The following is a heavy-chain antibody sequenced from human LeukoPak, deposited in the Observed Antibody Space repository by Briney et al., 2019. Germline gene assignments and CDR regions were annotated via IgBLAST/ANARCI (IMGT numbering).Heavy chain of an antibody. CDR1: GFTFSSYT. D-gene: IGHD3-16*02. V-gene: IGHV3-21*01. CDR3: ASTTKAMITFGGVIVF. J-gene: IGHJ4*02. Sequence: GGSLRLSCAASGFTFSSYTMNWVRQAPGKGLEWVSAIGNSGGTTYYADSVKGRFTISRDNAKNSLYLQMNSLRAEDTAVYYCASTTKAMITFGGVIVFGGQGTLVTVSS. CDR2: IGNSGGTT.